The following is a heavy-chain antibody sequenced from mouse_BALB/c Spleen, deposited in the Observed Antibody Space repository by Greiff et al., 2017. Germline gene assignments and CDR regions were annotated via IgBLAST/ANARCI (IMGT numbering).Heavy chain of an antibody. CDR3: ARGVIITPYAMDY. CDR1: GYAFSSSW. Sequence: VKLQQSGPELVKPGASVKISCKASGYAFSSSWMNWVKQRPGQGLEWIGRIYPGDGDTNYNGKFKGKATLTADKSSSTAYMQLSSLTSVDSAVYFCARGVIITPYAMDYWGQGTSVTVSS. J-gene: IGHJ4*01. CDR2: IYPGDGDT. V-gene: IGHV1-82*01. D-gene: IGHD1-1*01.